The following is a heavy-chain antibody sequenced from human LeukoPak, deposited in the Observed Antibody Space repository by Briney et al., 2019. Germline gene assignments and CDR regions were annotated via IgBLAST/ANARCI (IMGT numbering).Heavy chain of an antibody. J-gene: IGHJ4*02. CDR3: ARRGDGYCSSTSCYEGCYFDY. Sequence: GGSLRLSCAVSGFTLSSYSMNWVRQAPGKGLEWVSSISSSSSYIYYADSVKGRFTISRDNAKNSLYLQMNSLRAEDTAVYYCARRGDGYCSSTSCYEGCYFDYWGQGTLVTVSS. CDR1: GFTLSSYS. V-gene: IGHV3-21*01. D-gene: IGHD2-2*03. CDR2: ISSSSSYI.